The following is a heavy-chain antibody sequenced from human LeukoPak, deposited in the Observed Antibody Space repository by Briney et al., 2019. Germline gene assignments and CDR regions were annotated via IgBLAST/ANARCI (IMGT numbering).Heavy chain of an antibody. CDR3: ARGVYIAAAQYGY. CDR1: GGSISSYY. Sequence: PSETLSLTCTVSGGSISSYYWSWIRQPPGEGLEWIGYIYYSGTTNYNPSLKSRVTISVDTSKNQFSLKLSSVTAADTAVYYCARGVYIAAAQYGYWGQGTLVTVSS. D-gene: IGHD6-13*01. CDR2: IYYSGTT. J-gene: IGHJ4*02. V-gene: IGHV4-59*01.